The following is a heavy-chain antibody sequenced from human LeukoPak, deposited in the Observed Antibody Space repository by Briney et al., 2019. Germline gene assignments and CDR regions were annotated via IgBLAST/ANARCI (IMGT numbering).Heavy chain of an antibody. D-gene: IGHD3-22*01. V-gene: IGHV4-34*01. Sequence: SETLSLTCAVYGGSFSGYYWSWIRQPPGKGLEWIGTIYYSGSAYYNPSLKSRVTISVDTSKNQFSLKLTSVTAADTAVYYCARRPSDYYYSSYYFDYWGQGTLVTVSS. CDR3: ARRPSDYYYSSYYFDY. J-gene: IGHJ4*02. CDR1: GGSFSGYY. CDR2: IYYSGSA.